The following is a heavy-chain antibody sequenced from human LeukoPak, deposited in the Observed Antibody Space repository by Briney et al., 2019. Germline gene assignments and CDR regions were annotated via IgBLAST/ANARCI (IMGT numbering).Heavy chain of an antibody. CDR2: MNPNSGNT. CDR3: ARATRSGYYPWDYYYYGMDV. D-gene: IGHD3-3*01. J-gene: IGHJ6*02. Sequence: ASVKVSCKASGYTFTSYGISWVRQAPGQGLEWMGWMNPNSGNTGYAQKFQGRVTMTRNTSISTAYMELSSLRSEDTAVYYCARATRSGYYPWDYYYYGMDVWGQGTTVTVSS. V-gene: IGHV1-8*02. CDR1: GYTFTSYG.